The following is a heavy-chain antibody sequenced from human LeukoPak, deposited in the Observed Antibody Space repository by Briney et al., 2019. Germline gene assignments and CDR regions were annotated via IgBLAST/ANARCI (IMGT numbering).Heavy chain of an antibody. Sequence: GGSLRLSCVGSGFTFTNYWMNWVRQAPGKGLEWVANINQDGSQKYCVDSVKGRFTISRDNAKNSVYLQMNSLRAKDTAVYYCARAMDAWGQGTTVTVSS. V-gene: IGHV3-7*01. J-gene: IGHJ6*02. CDR3: ARAMDA. CDR2: INQDGSQK. CDR1: GFTFTNYW.